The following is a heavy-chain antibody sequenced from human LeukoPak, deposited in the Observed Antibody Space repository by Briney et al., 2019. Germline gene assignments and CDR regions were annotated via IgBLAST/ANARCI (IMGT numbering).Heavy chain of an antibody. CDR3: ARATYDFWSGYSAGFDP. CDR2: MNPNSGNT. Sequence: ASVKVSCKASGYTFTSYDINWVRQATGRGLEWMGWMNPNSGNTGYAQKFQGRVTMTRNTSISTAYMELSSLRSEDTAVYYCARATYDFWSGYSAGFDPWGQGTLVTVSS. D-gene: IGHD3-3*01. V-gene: IGHV1-8*01. J-gene: IGHJ5*02. CDR1: GYTFTSYD.